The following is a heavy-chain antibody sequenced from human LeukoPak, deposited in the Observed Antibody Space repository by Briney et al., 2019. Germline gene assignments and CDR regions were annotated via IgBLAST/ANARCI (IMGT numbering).Heavy chain of an antibody. CDR3: ARDDSYYYDSSGPLGYFDL. V-gene: IGHV3-33*01. CDR1: GFTFSSYG. Sequence: GGSLRLSCAASGFTFSSYGMHWVRQAPGKGLEWVAVIWYDGSNKYYADSVKGRFTISRDNSKNTLYLQMNSLRAEDTAVYYCARDDSYYYDSSGPLGYFDLWGHGTLVTVSS. CDR2: IWYDGSNK. D-gene: IGHD3-22*01. J-gene: IGHJ2*01.